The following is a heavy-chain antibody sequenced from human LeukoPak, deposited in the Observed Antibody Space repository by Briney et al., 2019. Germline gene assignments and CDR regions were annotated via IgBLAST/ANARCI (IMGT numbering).Heavy chain of an antibody. J-gene: IGHJ6*02. D-gene: IGHD2-15*01. CDR3: ARALVVTAKTYGLDV. CDR2: INHSGST. Sequence: SETLSLTCAVYGGSFSGYYWSWIRQPPGKGLEWIGEINHSGSTNYNPSLKSRVTTSVDTSKNQFSLKLSSVTAADTAVYYCARALVVTAKTYGLDVWGQGTAVTVSS. V-gene: IGHV4-34*01. CDR1: GGSFSGYY.